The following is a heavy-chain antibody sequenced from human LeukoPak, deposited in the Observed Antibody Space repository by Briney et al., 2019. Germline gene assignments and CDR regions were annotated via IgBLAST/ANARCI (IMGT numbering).Heavy chain of an antibody. CDR1: GGSISSSSYY. D-gene: IGHD3-10*01. V-gene: IGHV4-39*01. CDR3: ARQRYYCSGSYSLNWFDP. CDR2: IYYSETT. Sequence: SETLSLTCTVSGGSISSSSYYWGWNRQPPGKGLEWIGSIYYSETTYYNPSLKSRVTISVDTPKNQFSLRLSSVTAADTAVYYCARQRYYCSGSYSLNWFDPWGQGTLVTVSS. J-gene: IGHJ5*02.